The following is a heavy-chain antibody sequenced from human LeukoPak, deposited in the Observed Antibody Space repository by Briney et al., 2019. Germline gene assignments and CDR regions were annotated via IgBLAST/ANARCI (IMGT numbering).Heavy chain of an antibody. J-gene: IGHJ6*02. CDR3: AREVRYSSGWDYYYYYGMDV. CDR2: ISSSSSYI. CDR1: GFTFSSYS. D-gene: IGHD6-19*01. Sequence: AGGSLRLSCAASGFTFSSYSMNWVRQAPGKGLEWVSSISSSSSYIYYADSVKGRFTISRDNAKNSLYLQMNSLRAEDTAVYYCAREVRYSSGWDYYYYYGMDVWGQGTTVTVSS. V-gene: IGHV3-21*01.